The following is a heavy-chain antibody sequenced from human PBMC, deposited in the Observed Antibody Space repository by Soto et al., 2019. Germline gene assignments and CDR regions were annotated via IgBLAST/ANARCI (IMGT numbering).Heavy chain of an antibody. CDR3: AKVNDFWTGYYSTNWFDP. CDR2: IYYSGST. J-gene: IGHJ5*02. D-gene: IGHD3-3*01. CDR1: GGSISSYY. V-gene: IGHV4-59*01. Sequence: SETLSLTCTVSGGSISSYYWIWIRQPPGKGLEWIGYIYYSGSTNYNPSLKSRVTISVDTSKNQFSLKLSSVTAADTAVYYCAKVNDFWTGYYSTNWFDPWVQGTPVTVSS.